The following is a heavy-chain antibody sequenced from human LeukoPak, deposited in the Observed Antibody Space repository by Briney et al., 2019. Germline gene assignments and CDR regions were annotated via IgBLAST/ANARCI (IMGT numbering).Heavy chain of an antibody. Sequence: GGSLRLSCVASGIDFNVYEFHWVRQSPGKGLEWVALISDNGLRTEYAESLKGRFTVSRDNSKNTVDPQMNNLRVEDTAVYFCARERRGYGYGTLDPWGQGTLVAVSS. CDR3: ARERRGYGYGTLDP. V-gene: IGHV3-30*04. J-gene: IGHJ5*02. D-gene: IGHD5-12*01. CDR2: ISDNGLRT. CDR1: GIDFNVYE.